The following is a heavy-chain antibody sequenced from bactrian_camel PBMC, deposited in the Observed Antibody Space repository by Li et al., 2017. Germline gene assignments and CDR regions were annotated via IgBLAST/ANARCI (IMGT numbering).Heavy chain of an antibody. CDR2: DDPEAVAGLDVVGEA. Sequence: HVQLVESGGGSVAIGGSLTLSCTVSGSTSRPYYLTRFRRREAVESSAVGRRPEDDPEAVAGLDVVGEASYRSALQDRFTISKDDDKNTVFLRMNNLKPEDTALYYCATGGGNWYDMTDFHYWGQGTQVTVS. V-gene: IGHV3-2*01. CDR1: GSTSRPYY. J-gene: IGHJ6*01. D-gene: IGHD6*01. CDR3: ATGGGNWYDMTDFHY.